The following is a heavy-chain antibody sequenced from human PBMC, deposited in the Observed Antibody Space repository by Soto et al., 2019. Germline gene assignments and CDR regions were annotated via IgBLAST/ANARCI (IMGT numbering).Heavy chain of an antibody. CDR2: ISHSGSA. Sequence: SETLSLTCAVSGGSISITEWWTWVRQPPGKGLEWIAEISHSGSANYNPSLKSRVIMSLDKSKNQFSLNLTSVTAADTAVYYCATQSGYFISLHWGHRILVTVSS. J-gene: IGHJ4*01. D-gene: IGHD3-3*01. CDR3: ATQSGYFISLH. V-gene: IGHV4-4*02. CDR1: GGSISITEW.